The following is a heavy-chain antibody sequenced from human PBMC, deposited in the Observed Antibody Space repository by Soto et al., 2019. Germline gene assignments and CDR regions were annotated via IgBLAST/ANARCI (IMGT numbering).Heavy chain of an antibody. CDR2: IYHSGST. CDR3: ARSLRRTRTNYYYYMDV. V-gene: IGHV4-4*02. CDR1: SGSISSSNW. D-gene: IGHD4-17*01. Sequence: PSETLSLTCAVSSGSISSSNWWSWVRQPPGKGLEWIGEIYHSGSTNYNPSLKSRVTISVDKSKNQFSLKLSSVTAADTAVYYCARSLRRTRTNYYYYMDVWGKGTKVTVSS. J-gene: IGHJ6*03.